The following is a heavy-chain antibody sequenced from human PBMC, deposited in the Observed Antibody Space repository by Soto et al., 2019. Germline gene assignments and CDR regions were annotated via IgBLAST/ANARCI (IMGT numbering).Heavy chain of an antibody. Sequence: QVQLVQSGAEVKKPGASVKVSCKASGSTFINYGISWVRQAPGQGLEWMGWINSYNGNTNSAQKPRGRDATNTHTSTNTAYMERRNLSADDRVVYYCARSAEVVDGDEYWRKGTLVTVSS. CDR1: GSTFINYG. CDR2: INSYNGNT. CDR3: ARSAEVVDGDEY. J-gene: IGHJ4*02. V-gene: IGHV1-18*01. D-gene: IGHD3-10*01.